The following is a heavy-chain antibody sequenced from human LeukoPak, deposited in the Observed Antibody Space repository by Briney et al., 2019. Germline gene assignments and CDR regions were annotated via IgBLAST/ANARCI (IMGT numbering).Heavy chain of an antibody. D-gene: IGHD6-19*01. Sequence: GGSLRLSCAASGFTLSTYWMTWVRQAPGKGLEWVANIKQDGSEKYYVDSVKCRFTISRDNAKKLLYLKMNSLRVEDTAVYYCARDRGSSGRLGRFDNWGQGTLVTVSP. J-gene: IGHJ4*02. V-gene: IGHV3-7*01. CDR1: GFTLSTYW. CDR3: ARDRGSSGRLGRFDN. CDR2: IKQDGSEK.